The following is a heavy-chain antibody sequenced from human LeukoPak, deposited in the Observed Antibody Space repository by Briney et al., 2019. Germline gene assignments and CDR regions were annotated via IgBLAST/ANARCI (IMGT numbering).Heavy chain of an antibody. V-gene: IGHV3-11*01. CDR1: GVAFSNSF. Sequence: PGGSLRLSCTASGVAFSNSFMTWGRQAPGKGLELISYISSRSTAIYYADSVKGRFPMSRDNGKNTVSLQLNTLRVDATAVFYCGKGSLAVPATPLDFWGQGTLVTVSS. CDR2: ISSRSTAI. J-gene: IGHJ4*02. CDR3: GKGSLAVPATPLDF. D-gene: IGHD2-15*01.